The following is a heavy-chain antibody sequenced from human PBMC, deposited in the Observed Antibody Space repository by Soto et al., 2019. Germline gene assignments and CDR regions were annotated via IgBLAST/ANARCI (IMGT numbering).Heavy chain of an antibody. V-gene: IGHV3-33*01. Sequence: PGGSLRLSCAASGFTFSSYGMHWVRQAPGKGLEWVAVIWYDGSNKYYADSVKGRFTISRDNSKNTLYLQMNSLRAEDTAVYYCARDKVVSAGVDYYYYGTDVWGKGPTVTVSS. CDR2: IWYDGSNK. CDR3: ARDKVVSAGVDYYYYGTDV. J-gene: IGHJ6*04. D-gene: IGHD3-10*01. CDR1: GFTFSSYG.